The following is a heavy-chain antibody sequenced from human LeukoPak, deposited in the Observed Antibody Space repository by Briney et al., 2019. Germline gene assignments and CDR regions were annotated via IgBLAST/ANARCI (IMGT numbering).Heavy chain of an antibody. V-gene: IGHV5-51*01. CDR3: ARLGYDSSGYYSFDY. Sequence: GESLKISCKGSGYSFTSYWIGWVRQMPGKGLEWKGIIYPGDSDTRYSPSFQGQVTISADKSISTAYLQWSSLKASDTAMYYCARLGYDSSGYYSFDYWGQGTLVTVSS. CDR2: IYPGDSDT. J-gene: IGHJ4*02. D-gene: IGHD3-22*01. CDR1: GYSFTSYW.